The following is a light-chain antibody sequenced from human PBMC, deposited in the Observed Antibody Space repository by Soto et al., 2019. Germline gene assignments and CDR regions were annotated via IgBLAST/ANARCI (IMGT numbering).Light chain of an antibody. Sequence: SVLTQPASVSGSPGPSITISCTGTSSDIGAYNYVSWYQQHPGKAPKLMIYDVNIRPSGVSNRFSGSKSGNTASLTISGLQAEDEADYYCTSWTTSTTMIFGGGTKVTVL. J-gene: IGLJ2*01. CDR3: TSWTTSTTMI. V-gene: IGLV2-14*03. CDR1: SSDIGAYNY. CDR2: DVN.